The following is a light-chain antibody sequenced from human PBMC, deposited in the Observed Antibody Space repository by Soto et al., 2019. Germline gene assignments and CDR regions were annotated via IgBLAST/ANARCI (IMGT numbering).Light chain of an antibody. J-gene: IGKJ4*01. V-gene: IGKV1D-12*01. CDR1: QGISSW. CDR3: QQAYRFPLT. Sequence: DIQMTQSPSSVSASVGDRVTITCRASQGISSWLAWYQQKPGKAPKLLIYAASSLQSGVPSRFSSTRYWSDFTLTIRSLQPEDFASYYCQQAYRFPLTFGGGTKVEIK. CDR2: AAS.